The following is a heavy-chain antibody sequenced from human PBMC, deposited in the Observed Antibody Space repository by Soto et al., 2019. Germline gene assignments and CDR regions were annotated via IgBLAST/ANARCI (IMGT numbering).Heavy chain of an antibody. J-gene: IGHJ4*02. CDR2: ISSSSSYT. CDR3: ARDFGGHGYNRAYYFDY. CDR1: RFTFSDYY. D-gene: IGHD5-12*01. Sequence: PGGSLRLSCAASRFTFSDYYLTWIRQAPGKGLEWVSYISSSSSYTNYADSVKGRFTISRDNAKNSLYLQMNSLRAEDTAVYYCARDFGGHGYNRAYYFDYWGQGTLVTVSS. V-gene: IGHV3-11*05.